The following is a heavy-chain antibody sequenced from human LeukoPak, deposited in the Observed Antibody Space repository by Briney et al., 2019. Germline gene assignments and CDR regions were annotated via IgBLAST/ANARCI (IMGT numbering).Heavy chain of an antibody. J-gene: IGHJ4*02. CDR1: GGSISSSSYY. CDR2: IYYSGST. Sequence: KASETLSLTCTVSGGSISSSSYYWGWIRQPPGKGLEWIGSIYYSGSTYYNPSLKSRVTISVDTSKNQFSLKLSSVTAADTAVYYCARHCGGQLLWFGECSWIDYWGQGTLVTVSS. V-gene: IGHV4-39*01. D-gene: IGHD3-10*01. CDR3: ARHCGGQLLWFGECSWIDY.